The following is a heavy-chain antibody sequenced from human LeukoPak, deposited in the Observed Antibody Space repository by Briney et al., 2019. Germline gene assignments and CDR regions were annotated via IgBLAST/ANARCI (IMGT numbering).Heavy chain of an antibody. V-gene: IGHV5-51*01. D-gene: IGHD6-19*01. CDR1: GYSFTSYW. CDR3: ASVHSGWDSFFDY. Sequence: GESLKISCRGSGYSFTSYWIGWLRQMPGKGLEWMGIIYPGDSDTRYSPSFQGQVTISADKSISTAYLQWSSLKASDTAMYYCASVHSGWDSFFDYWGQGTLVTVSS. J-gene: IGHJ4*02. CDR2: IYPGDSDT.